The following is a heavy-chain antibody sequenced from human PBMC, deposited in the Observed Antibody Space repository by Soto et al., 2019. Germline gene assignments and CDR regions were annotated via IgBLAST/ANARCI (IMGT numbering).Heavy chain of an antibody. V-gene: IGHV3-7*04. D-gene: IGHD2-21*01. CDR2: INQDGSEK. J-gene: IGHJ4*02. Sequence: EVHLVESGGGLVQTGGSLRLSCAIFESTVSRDWMNWVRQAPGKGLEWVAHINQDGSEKYYVDSVKGRFTISRDNAKKSLYLQMSSVRPADKAMYYCSGGVGDAVWGQGTLVTVSS. CDR1: ESTVSRDW. CDR3: SGGVGDAV.